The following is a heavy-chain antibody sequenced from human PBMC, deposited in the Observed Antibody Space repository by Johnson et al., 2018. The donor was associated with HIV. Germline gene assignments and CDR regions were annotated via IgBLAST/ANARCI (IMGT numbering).Heavy chain of an antibody. Sequence: VQLVESGGGLIQPGGSLRLSCAASGFTVSSNYMSWVRQAPGKGLEWVSAIGTAVDTYYHGSVKGRFTISSENARNSLYLQMNSLRAEDTAVYYCAKDGPDTSLYVDAFDIWGQGTMVTVSS. J-gene: IGHJ3*02. D-gene: IGHD2-8*01. CDR3: AKDGPDTSLYVDAFDI. V-gene: IGHV3-13*01. CDR1: GFTVSSNY. CDR2: IGTAVDT.